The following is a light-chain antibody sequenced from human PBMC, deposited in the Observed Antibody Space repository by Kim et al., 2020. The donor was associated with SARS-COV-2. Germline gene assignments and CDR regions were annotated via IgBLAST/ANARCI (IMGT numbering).Light chain of an antibody. CDR1: QSIGFY. V-gene: IGKV1-39*01. Sequence: DIEMTQSPSSLSASVGDRVTITCRASQSIGFYLNWYQQKPGKAPKLLIYAASSLKSEVPSRFSGSGSGTDFTLTISSLQPEDFALYCCQQYYSYPYSFGQGTKLEI. CDR3: QQYYSYPYS. J-gene: IGKJ2*03. CDR2: AAS.